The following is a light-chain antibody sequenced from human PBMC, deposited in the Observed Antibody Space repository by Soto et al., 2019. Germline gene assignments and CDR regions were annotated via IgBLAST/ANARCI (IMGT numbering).Light chain of an antibody. V-gene: IGKV1-5*03. Sequence: IQMTQSPSTLSASVGDRVTITCRASQNINTWLAWYQQKPGKAPKLLMHKASSLETEVPSRFSGSGSGTEFTLTINSLQHDDFATYYCQQYDSLSAFGQGTKVEIK. CDR3: QQYDSLSA. CDR2: KAS. CDR1: QNINTW. J-gene: IGKJ1*01.